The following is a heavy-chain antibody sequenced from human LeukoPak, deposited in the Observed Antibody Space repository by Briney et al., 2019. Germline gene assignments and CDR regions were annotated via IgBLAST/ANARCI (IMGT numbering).Heavy chain of an antibody. Sequence: SETLSLTCTVSGGSVSSGSYYWSWLRQPPGRGLEWIGYIYYSGSTNYNPSLKSRVTISVDTSKNQCSLKLSSVTAADTAVYYCARTIYYFDYWGQGTLVTVSS. CDR3: ARTIYYFDY. CDR1: GGSVSSGSYY. J-gene: IGHJ4*02. D-gene: IGHD2/OR15-2a*01. V-gene: IGHV4-61*01. CDR2: IYYSGST.